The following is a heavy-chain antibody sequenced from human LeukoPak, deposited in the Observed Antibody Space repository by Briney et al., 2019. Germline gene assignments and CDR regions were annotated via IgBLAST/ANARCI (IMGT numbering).Heavy chain of an antibody. CDR3: ARVNYGDYVT. V-gene: IGHV3-74*01. J-gene: IGHJ5*02. Sequence: GGSLRLSCAASGFTFSSYWMHWVRQAPGEGLVWVSRIDNDGRSTSYADSVKGRFTISRDNAKNTVYLQMNSLRAEDTAVYYCARVNYGDYVTWGQGTLVTVSS. CDR2: IDNDGRST. D-gene: IGHD4-17*01. CDR1: GFTFSSYW.